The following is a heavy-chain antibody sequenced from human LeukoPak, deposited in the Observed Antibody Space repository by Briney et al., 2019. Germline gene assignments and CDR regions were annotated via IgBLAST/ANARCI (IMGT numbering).Heavy chain of an antibody. CDR1: GFTFSTYE. D-gene: IGHD3-16*01. CDR2: ISASGSTI. J-gene: IGHJ4*02. V-gene: IGHV3-48*03. CDR3: ARKGGFDF. Sequence: PGGSLRLSCAASGFTFSTYEMNWVRQASGKGLEWVSYISASGSTIYYTDSVKGRFTISRDNAKNSLYLQMSSLRAEDTATYYCARKGGFDFWGQGTLVTVSS.